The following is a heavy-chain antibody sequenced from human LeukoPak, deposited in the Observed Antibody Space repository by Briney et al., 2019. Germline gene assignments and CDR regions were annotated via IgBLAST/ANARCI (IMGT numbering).Heavy chain of an antibody. D-gene: IGHD2-2*02. V-gene: IGHV1-24*01. CDR3: ATDQRCSSTSCYTLDY. CDR1: GYIFSELS. J-gene: IGHJ4*02. Sequence: ASVKVSCKVSGYIFSELSMHWVRQAPGQGLEWMGGFNPEDGETFYAQKFQGRVNMTEDTSTDTAYMELSSLRSEDTAVYYCATDQRCSSTSCYTLDYWGQGTLVTVSS. CDR2: FNPEDGET.